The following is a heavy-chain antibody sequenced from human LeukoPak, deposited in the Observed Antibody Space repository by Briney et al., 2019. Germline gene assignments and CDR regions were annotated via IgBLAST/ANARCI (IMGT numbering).Heavy chain of an antibody. CDR2: ISGSSSTI. D-gene: IGHD7-27*01. Sequence: GGSLRVSCAASGFTFSSYNMNWVRQAPGKGLEWVSYISGSSSTIYYTDSVKGRFTISRDNAKNSLYLQMNSLRDDDTAVYYCARDKNWAFDYWGQGILVTVSS. V-gene: IGHV3-48*02. J-gene: IGHJ4*02. CDR3: ARDKNWAFDY. CDR1: GFTFSSYN.